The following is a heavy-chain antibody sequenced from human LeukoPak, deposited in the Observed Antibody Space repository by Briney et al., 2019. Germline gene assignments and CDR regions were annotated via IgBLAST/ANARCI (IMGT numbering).Heavy chain of an antibody. Sequence: GGSLRLSCAASDFTFRTYAMTWVREAPGKGLEWVSYISSSGSTIYYADSVKGRFTISRDNANNSLYLQMNSLRADDTAVYYCARDPGPEYDYWGQGTLVTVSS. D-gene: IGHD1-14*01. J-gene: IGHJ4*02. CDR2: ISSSGSTI. CDR1: DFTFRTYA. CDR3: ARDPGPEYDY. V-gene: IGHV3-48*03.